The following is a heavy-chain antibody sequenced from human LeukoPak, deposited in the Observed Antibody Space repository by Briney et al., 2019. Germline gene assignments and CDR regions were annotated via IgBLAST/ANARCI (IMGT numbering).Heavy chain of an antibody. CDR3: ASLSWIQLWLASEIFDY. CDR2: ISGSGGST. V-gene: IGHV3-23*01. CDR1: GFTFSSYA. Sequence: PGGSLRLSCAASGFTFSSYAMSWVRQAPGKGLEWVSAISGSGGSTYYADSVKGRFTISRDNSKNTLYLQMNSLRAEDTAVYYCASLSWIQLWLASEIFDYWGQGTLVTVSS. D-gene: IGHD5-18*01. J-gene: IGHJ4*02.